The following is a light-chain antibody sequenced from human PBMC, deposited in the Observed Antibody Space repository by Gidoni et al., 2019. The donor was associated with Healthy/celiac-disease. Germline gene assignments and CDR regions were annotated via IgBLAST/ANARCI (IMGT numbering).Light chain of an antibody. J-gene: IGKJ2*01. CDR2: DAS. CDR1: QSVSSY. Sequence: EIVLTQSPATLSLSPGERATLSYRASQSVSSYLAWYQQKPGQAPRLLIYDASNRATGIPARFSGSGSGTDFTLTISSLEPEDFAVYYCQQRSNWPRYTFXQXTKLXIK. CDR3: QQRSNWPRYT. V-gene: IGKV3-11*01.